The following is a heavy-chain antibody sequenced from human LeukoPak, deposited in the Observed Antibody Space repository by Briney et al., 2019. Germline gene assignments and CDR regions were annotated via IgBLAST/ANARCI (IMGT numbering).Heavy chain of an antibody. D-gene: IGHD6-13*01. CDR3: AKDIHSQLVQPDAFDI. CDR2: ISWNSGSI. J-gene: IGHJ3*02. CDR1: GFTFDDYA. V-gene: IGHV3-9*01. Sequence: QSGGSLRLSCAASGFTFDDYAMHWVRQAPGKGLEWVSGISWNSGSIGYADSVKGRFTISRDNSKNTLYLQMNSLRAEDTAVYYCAKDIHSQLVQPDAFDIWGQGTMVTVSS.